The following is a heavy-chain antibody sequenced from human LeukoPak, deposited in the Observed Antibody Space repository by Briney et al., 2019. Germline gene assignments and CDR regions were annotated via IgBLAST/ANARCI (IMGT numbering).Heavy chain of an antibody. CDR1: GGSISSSSYY. CDR2: IYYSGST. CDR3: ARVYGSGFDP. J-gene: IGHJ5*02. V-gene: IGHV4-39*07. D-gene: IGHD3-10*01. Sequence: SETLSLTCAVSGGSISSSSYYWGWIRQPPGKGLEWIGSIYYSGSTYYNPSLKSRVTISVDTSKNQFSLKLSSVTAADTAVYYCARVYGSGFDPWGQGTLVTVSS.